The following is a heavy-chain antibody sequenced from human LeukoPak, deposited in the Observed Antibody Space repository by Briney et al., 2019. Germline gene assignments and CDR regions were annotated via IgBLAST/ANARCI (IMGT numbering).Heavy chain of an antibody. J-gene: IGHJ4*02. CDR1: GFTFSSYE. CDR2: ISSSGSTI. D-gene: IGHD3-10*01. Sequence: GGPLRLSCAASGFTFSSYEMNWVRQAPGKGLEWVSYISSSGSTIYYADSVKGRFTISRDNAKNSLYLQMNSLRAEDTAVYYCARESITMVRGACFDYWGQGTLVTVSS. CDR3: ARESITMVRGACFDY. V-gene: IGHV3-48*03.